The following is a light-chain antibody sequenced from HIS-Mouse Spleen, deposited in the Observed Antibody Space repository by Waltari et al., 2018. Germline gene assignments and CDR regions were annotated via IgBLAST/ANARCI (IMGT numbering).Light chain of an antibody. J-gene: IGLJ2*01. CDR1: SSNIGRNT. Sequence: QSVLTQPPSASGTPGQRVTISCSGSSSNIGRNTVNWYQQLPGTAPKPLTYSNNQRPSGVPDRFSGSKSGTSASLAISGLRSEDEADYYCAAWDDSLNGVVFGGGTKLTVL. CDR3: AAWDDSLNGVV. CDR2: SNN. V-gene: IGLV1-44*01.